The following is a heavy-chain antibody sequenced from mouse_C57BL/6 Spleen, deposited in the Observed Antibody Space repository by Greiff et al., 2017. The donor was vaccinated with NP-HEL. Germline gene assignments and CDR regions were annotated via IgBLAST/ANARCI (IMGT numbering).Heavy chain of an antibody. CDR2: IYPGDGDT. J-gene: IGHJ3*01. D-gene: IGHD1-1*01. CDR1: GYAFSSSW. CDR3: ARKGYGSSQAWFAY. V-gene: IGHV1-82*01. Sequence: VQLQQSGPELVKPGASVKISCKASGYAFSSSWMNWVKQRPGKGLEWIGRIYPGDGDTNYNGKFKGKATLTADKSSSTAYMQLSSLTSEDSAVYFCARKGYGSSQAWFAYWGQGTLVTVSA.